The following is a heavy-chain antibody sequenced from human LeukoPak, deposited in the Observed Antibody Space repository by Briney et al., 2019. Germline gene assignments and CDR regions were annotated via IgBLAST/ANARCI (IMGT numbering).Heavy chain of an antibody. Sequence: GGSLRLSCAASGFTVSSDYMCWVRQAPGKGLEWVSVIYSGGDTFYADSVKGRFTISRDTSKNTLSLQMNSLRAEDTAVYYCARLPVDWGQGTLVTVSS. CDR1: GFTVSSDY. J-gene: IGHJ4*02. CDR3: ARLPVD. V-gene: IGHV3-66*01. CDR2: IYSGGDT. D-gene: IGHD2-2*01.